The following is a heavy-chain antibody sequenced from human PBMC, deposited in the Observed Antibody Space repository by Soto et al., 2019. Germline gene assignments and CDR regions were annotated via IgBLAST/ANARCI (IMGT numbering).Heavy chain of an antibody. CDR2: ISSSSSTI. J-gene: IGHJ5*02. V-gene: IGHV3-48*01. D-gene: IGHD4-17*01. Sequence: EVQLVESGGGLVQPGGSLRLSCAASGFTFSSYSMNWVRQAPGKGLEWVSYISSSSSTIYYADSLKGRCTISRDNAKNSLYLQMNSLIAEDTAVYYCAGEADYLNWFDPWGQGTLVTVST. CDR3: AGEADYLNWFDP. CDR1: GFTFSSYS.